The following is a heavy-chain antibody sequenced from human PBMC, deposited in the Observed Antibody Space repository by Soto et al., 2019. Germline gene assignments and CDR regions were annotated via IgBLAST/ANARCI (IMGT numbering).Heavy chain of an antibody. J-gene: IGHJ5*02. Sequence: ASVKVSCKASGYTFTSYYMHWVRQAPGQGLEWMGIINPSGGSTSYAQKFQGRVTMTRDTSTSTVYMELSSLRSEDTAVYYCARDREGDGYNVPELFDPWGQGTLVTVSS. CDR1: GYTFTSYY. D-gene: IGHD3-10*02. CDR2: INPSGGST. V-gene: IGHV1-46*01. CDR3: ARDREGDGYNVPELFDP.